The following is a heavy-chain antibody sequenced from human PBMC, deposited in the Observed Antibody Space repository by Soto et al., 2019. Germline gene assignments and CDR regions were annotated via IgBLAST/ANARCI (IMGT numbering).Heavy chain of an antibody. CDR1: GGTFSSYA. V-gene: IGHV1-69*06. CDR3: ASGGCSSTSCCTSGALQDGVDV. D-gene: IGHD2-2*02. Sequence: SVKVSCKAPGGTFSSYAISWVRQAPGQGLEWMGGIIPIFGTANYAQKFQGRVTITADKSTSTAYMELSSLRSEDTAVYYCASGGCSSTSCCTSGALQDGVDVWGQGTTVTVSS. J-gene: IGHJ6*02. CDR2: IIPIFGTA.